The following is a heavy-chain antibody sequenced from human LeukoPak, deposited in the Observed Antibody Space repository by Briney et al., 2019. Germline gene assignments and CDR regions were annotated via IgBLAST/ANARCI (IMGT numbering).Heavy chain of an antibody. V-gene: IGHV4-34*01. CDR3: AQKYYYDSSGYWFFDY. CDR1: GGSFSGYY. J-gene: IGHJ4*02. CDR2: INHSGST. D-gene: IGHD3-22*01. Sequence: SETLSLTCAVYGGSFSGYYWSWIRQPPGKGLGWIGEINHSGSTNYNPSLKSRVTISVDTSKNQFSLKLSSVTAADTAVYYCAQKYYYDSSGYWFFDYWGQGTLVTVSS.